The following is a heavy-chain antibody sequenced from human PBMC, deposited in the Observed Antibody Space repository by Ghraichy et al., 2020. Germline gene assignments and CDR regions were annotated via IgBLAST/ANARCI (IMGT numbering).Heavy chain of an antibody. V-gene: IGHV1-46*01. CDR3: ARSGGSGDFWSGYSWSENLFDY. CDR2: INPSGGST. D-gene: IGHD3-3*01. CDR1: GYTFTSYY. Sequence: ASVKVSCKASGYTFTSYYMHWVRQAPGQGLEWMGIINPSGGSTSYAQKFQGRVTMTRDTSTSTVYMELSSLRSEDTAVYYCARSGGSGDFWSGYSWSENLFDYWGQGTLVTVSS. J-gene: IGHJ4*02.